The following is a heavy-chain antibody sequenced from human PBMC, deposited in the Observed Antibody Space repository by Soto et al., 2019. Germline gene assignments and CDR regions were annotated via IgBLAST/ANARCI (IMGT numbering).Heavy chain of an antibody. CDR2: INAGNGKT. Sequence: QVQLVQSGAEVKQPGASVKVSCRASGYTFTNYAIHWVRQGPGQRLEWMGWINAGNGKTKYSQKFQGRVTITRDTSASTAYMELSSLTSEDTAVYYCARDGAVAGNTNFDYWGQGTLFTVSS. D-gene: IGHD6-19*01. CDR3: ARDGAVAGNTNFDY. V-gene: IGHV1-3*01. J-gene: IGHJ4*02. CDR1: GYTFTNYA.